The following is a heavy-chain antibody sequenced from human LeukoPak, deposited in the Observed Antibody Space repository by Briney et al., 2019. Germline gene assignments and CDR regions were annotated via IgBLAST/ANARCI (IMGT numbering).Heavy chain of an antibody. D-gene: IGHD3-22*01. J-gene: IGHJ4*02. V-gene: IGHV4-59*01. CDR2: IYYSGST. CDR1: GGSISSYY. Sequence: SETLSLTCTVSGGSISSYYWSWIRQPPGKGLEWIGYIYYSGSTNYNPSLKSRVTISVDTSKNQFSLKLSSVTAADTAVYYCARAGITMTNRNFDYWGQGTLVTVFS. CDR3: ARAGITMTNRNFDY.